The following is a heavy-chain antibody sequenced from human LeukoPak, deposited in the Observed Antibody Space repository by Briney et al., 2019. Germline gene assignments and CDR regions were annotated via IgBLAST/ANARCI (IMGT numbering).Heavy chain of an antibody. CDR3: ARLTAMVTSWFDP. Sequence: GESLKISCEGSGYSFTSYWLGWVRQMPGKGLEWMGIIYPGDSDTRYSPSFQGQVTISADKSISTAYLQWSSLKASDTAMYYCARLTAMVTSWFDPWGQGTLVTVSS. CDR2: IYPGDSDT. J-gene: IGHJ5*02. V-gene: IGHV5-51*01. CDR1: GYSFTSYW. D-gene: IGHD5-18*01.